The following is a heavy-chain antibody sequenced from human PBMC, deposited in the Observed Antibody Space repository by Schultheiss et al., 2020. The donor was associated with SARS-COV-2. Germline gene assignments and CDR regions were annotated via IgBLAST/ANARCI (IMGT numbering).Heavy chain of an antibody. CDR3: ARDRYGDYASSLDY. D-gene: IGHD4-17*01. CDR2: ISAYNGNT. V-gene: IGHV1-18*01. CDR1: GYTFTSYG. Sequence: ASVKVSCKASGYTFTSYGISWVRQAPGQGLEWMGWISAYNGNTNYAQKLQGRVTMTTDTSTSTAYMELRSLRSDDTAVYYCARDRYGDYASSLDYWGQGTLVTVSS. J-gene: IGHJ4*02.